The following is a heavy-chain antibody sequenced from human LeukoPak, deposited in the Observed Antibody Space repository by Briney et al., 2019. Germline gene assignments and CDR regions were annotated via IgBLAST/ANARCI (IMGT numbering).Heavy chain of an antibody. CDR1: GYSFTSYW. CDR2: IYPGDSDT. CDR3: ARRARSYYDSSGYGEDFDY. D-gene: IGHD3-22*01. Sequence: PGESLKISCKGSGYSFTSYWIGWVRQMPGKGLEWMGIIYPGDSDTRYSPSFQGQVTISADKSISTAYLQWSSLKASDTAMYYCARRARSYYDSSGYGEDFDYWGQGTLVTVSS. V-gene: IGHV5-51*01. J-gene: IGHJ4*02.